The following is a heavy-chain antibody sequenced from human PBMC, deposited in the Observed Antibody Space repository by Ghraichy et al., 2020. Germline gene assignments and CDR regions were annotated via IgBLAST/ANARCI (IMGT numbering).Heavy chain of an antibody. CDR2: MWSVKYSE. CDR3: ARERGSLRFGELSPNYFYAMDV. V-gene: IGHV3-33*01. D-gene: IGHD3-10*01. J-gene: IGHJ6*02. Sequence: GGSLRLSCVASGITLRNYGMHWVRQSPGKGLEWVAVMWSVKYSEHYSESVKGRFTISRDNSKNTLYLQMDSLRVEDSAIYYCARERGSLRFGELSPNYFYAMDVWGQGTTVTVSS. CDR1: GITLRNYG.